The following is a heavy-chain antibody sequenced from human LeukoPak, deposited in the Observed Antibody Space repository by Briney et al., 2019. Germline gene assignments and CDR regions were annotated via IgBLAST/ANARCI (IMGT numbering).Heavy chain of an antibody. CDR1: NYSISSGYY. J-gene: IGHJ4*02. V-gene: IGHV4-38-2*02. Sequence: SETLSLTCTVSNYSISSGYYWGWFRQPPGKGLEWIGSMHHSGSTYQTPSLKSRVTMSVDTSKNQFSLRLSSVTAADTAVYYCARDISARYDYWGPGALVTVS. CDR2: MHHSGST. D-gene: IGHD1-14*01. CDR3: ARDISARYDY.